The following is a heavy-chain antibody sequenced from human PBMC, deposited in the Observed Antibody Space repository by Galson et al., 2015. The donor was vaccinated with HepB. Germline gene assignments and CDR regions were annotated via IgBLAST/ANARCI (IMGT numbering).Heavy chain of an antibody. CDR1: GFTFSSCG. J-gene: IGHJ6*02. CDR2: ISHDTWTI. Sequence: SLRLSCAASGFTFSSCGMHWVRQAPGKGLEWIADISHDTWTIAYADSVKGRFTISRDNNKNSVALQLSSLSADDTAVYFCAREGRQNDSYHGSIDAWGQGTTVTVSS. V-gene: IGHV3-48*04. CDR3: AREGRQNDSYHGSIDA. D-gene: IGHD5-18*01.